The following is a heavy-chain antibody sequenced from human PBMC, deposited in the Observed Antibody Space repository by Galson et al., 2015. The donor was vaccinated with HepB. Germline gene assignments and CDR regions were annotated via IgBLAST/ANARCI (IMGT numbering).Heavy chain of an antibody. Sequence: SLRLSCAASGFTFSSYAMHWVRQAPGKGLEWVAVISYDGSNKYYADSVKGRFTISRDNSKNTLYLQMNSLRAEDTAVYYCARHQGLHPKNRIGLLWFGTAYFQHWGQGTLVTVSS. D-gene: IGHD3-10*01. J-gene: IGHJ1*01. CDR1: GFTFSSYA. V-gene: IGHV3-30*04. CDR3: ARHQGLHPKNRIGLLWFGTAYFQH. CDR2: ISYDGSNK.